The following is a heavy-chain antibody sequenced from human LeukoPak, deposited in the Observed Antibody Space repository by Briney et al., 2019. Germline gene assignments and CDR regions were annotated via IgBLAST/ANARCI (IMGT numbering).Heavy chain of an antibody. J-gene: IGHJ6*02. V-gene: IGHV3-33*01. CDR3: ARDYCRSISCMDA. CDR2: IWSDGNNK. Sequence: GTSLRLSCAASGFTFSRYGMHWVRQAPGKGLEWVAVIWSDGNNKEHGDSVKGRFTISRDNSKNTLYLQMNSLRAEDTAMYYCARDYCRSISCMDAWGQGTTVTVSS. CDR1: GFTFSRYG. D-gene: IGHD2-2*01.